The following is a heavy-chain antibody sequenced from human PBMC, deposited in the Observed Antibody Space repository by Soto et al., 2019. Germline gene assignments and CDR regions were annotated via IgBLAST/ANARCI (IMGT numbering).Heavy chain of an antibody. CDR1: GGTFSSYT. CDR2: IIPILGIA. Sequence: QVQLVQSGAEVKKPGSSVKVSCKASGGTFSSYTISWVRQAPGQGLEWMGRIIPILGIANYAQKFQGRVTITADKSTSTAYMERSSLRSEDTAVYYCARAKRGYSGYGLSGALDYWGQGTLVTVSS. CDR3: ARAKRGYSGYGLSGALDY. D-gene: IGHD5-12*01. J-gene: IGHJ4*02. V-gene: IGHV1-69*02.